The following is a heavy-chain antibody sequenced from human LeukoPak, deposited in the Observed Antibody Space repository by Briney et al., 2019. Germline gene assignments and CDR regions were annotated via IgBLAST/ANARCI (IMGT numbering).Heavy chain of an antibody. J-gene: IGHJ4*02. CDR2: IYYSGST. CDR1: GGSISSYY. D-gene: IGHD3-3*01. CDR3: ARGENYDFWSGYSGVDY. Sequence: SETLSLTCTVSGGSISSYYWSWIRQPPGKGLEWIGYIYYSGSTNYNPSLKSRVTISVDTSKNQFSLKLSSVTAADTAVYYCARGENYDFWSGYSGVDYWGQGTLVTVSS. V-gene: IGHV4-59*12.